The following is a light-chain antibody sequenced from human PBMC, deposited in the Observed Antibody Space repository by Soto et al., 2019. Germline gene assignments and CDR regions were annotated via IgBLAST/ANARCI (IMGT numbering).Light chain of an antibody. CDR3: QHYNDFLLI. CDR1: QSISRS. J-gene: IGKJ3*01. Sequence: QSPSTLSASVGDRVTITCRASQSISRSLAWYQQNPGKAPKLLIFDASSLESGVPSRFSGSGSGTEFTLTISSLQPDDFATYYCQHYNDFLLIFGPGTKVDIK. V-gene: IGKV1-5*01. CDR2: DAS.